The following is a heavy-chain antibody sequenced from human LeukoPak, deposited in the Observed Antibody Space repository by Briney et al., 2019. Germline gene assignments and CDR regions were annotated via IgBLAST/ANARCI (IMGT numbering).Heavy chain of an antibody. CDR1: GGSFSGYY. CDR2: INHSGST. D-gene: IGHD2-15*01. J-gene: IGHJ5*02. Sequence: SETLSLTCAVYGGSFSGYYWSWIRQPPGKGLEWIGEINHSGSTNYNPSLKSRVTISVDTSKNQFSLKLSSVTAADTAVYYCARRIVVVVAARYNWFDPWGQGTLVTVSS. CDR3: ARRIVVVVAARYNWFDP. V-gene: IGHV4-34*01.